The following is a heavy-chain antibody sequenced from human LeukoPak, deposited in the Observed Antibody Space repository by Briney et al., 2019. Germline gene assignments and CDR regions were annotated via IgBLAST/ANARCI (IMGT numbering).Heavy chain of an antibody. V-gene: IGHV3-23*01. D-gene: IGHD3-10*01. CDR2: ISGSGGST. J-gene: IGHJ4*02. CDR1: GFTFSSYA. Sequence: GGSLRLSCAASGFTFSSYAMSWVRHAPGKGLEWVSAISGSGGSTYYADSVKGRFTISRDNSKNTLYLQMNSLRAEDTAVYYCAKSLGVVRGVYLWGQGTLVTVSS. CDR3: AKSLGVVRGVYL.